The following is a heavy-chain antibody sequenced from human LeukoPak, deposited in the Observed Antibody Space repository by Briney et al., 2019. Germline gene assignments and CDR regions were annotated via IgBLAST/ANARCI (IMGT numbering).Heavy chain of an antibody. V-gene: IGHV4-31*03. Sequence: SRTLSLTCTVSGASIRTGDSFWSWIRHHPETGLEWIGYVFYSGTTYYNPSLKSRLTISVDTSNNQFSLTLTSVTAADTAVYYCARDSLRGYVDLWGQGTLVAISS. CDR2: VFYSGTT. CDR3: ARDSLRGYVDL. CDR1: GASIRTGDSF. J-gene: IGHJ4*02.